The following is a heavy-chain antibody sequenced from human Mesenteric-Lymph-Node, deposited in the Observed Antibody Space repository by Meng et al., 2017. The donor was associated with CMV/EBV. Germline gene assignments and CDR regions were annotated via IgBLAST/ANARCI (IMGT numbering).Heavy chain of an antibody. D-gene: IGHD2-15*01. CDR1: GFHVSSNY. J-gene: IGHJ4*02. CDR2: IYSGGST. V-gene: IGHV3-53*04. CDR3: ARVGQDFFFDY. Sequence: LSCAASGFHVSSNYMGGVRQAPGKGLEWVSVIYSGGSTYYADSVKGRFTISRHNSKNTLYLQMNSLRAEDTAVYYCARVGQDFFFDYWGQGTLVTVSS.